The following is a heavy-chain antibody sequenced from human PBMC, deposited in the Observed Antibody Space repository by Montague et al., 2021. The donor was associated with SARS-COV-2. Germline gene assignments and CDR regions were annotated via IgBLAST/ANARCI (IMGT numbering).Heavy chain of an antibody. J-gene: IGHJ3*02. CDR2: TFYRSTFYH. CDR3: ARDSELGNEALDI. D-gene: IGHD7-27*01. CDR1: GDSVSDRTAA. V-gene: IGHV6-1*01. Sequence: CAISGDSVSDRTAASYWNRQSLSRGLERLGRTFYRSTFYHDYAPXXKSRIIINADTSKNQFSLQLSSVTPDDTAVYYCARDSELGNEALDIWGRGTMVTVSS.